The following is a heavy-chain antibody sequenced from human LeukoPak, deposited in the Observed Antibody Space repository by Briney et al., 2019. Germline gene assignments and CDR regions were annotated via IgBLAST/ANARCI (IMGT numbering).Heavy chain of an antibody. CDR2: ISSSSSYI. Sequence: GGSLRLSCAASGFTFGSYSMNWVRQAPGKGLEWVSSISSSSSYIYYADSVKGRFTISRDNAKNSLYLQMNSLRAEDTAVYYCARDPALWFGELNYYYGMDVWGQGTTVTVSS. V-gene: IGHV3-21*01. CDR1: GFTFGSYS. J-gene: IGHJ6*02. CDR3: ARDPALWFGELNYYYGMDV. D-gene: IGHD3-10*01.